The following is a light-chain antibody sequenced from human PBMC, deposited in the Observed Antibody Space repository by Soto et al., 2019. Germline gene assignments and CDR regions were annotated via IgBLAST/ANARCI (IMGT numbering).Light chain of an antibody. V-gene: IGKV3-20*01. J-gene: IGKJ1*01. Sequence: EIVLTQSPGILSLSPGEGATLSCRASQSVSSSNLAWYQQKPGQAPRLLIYLASSRATGIPDRFSGSGFGTDFPLTISSLEPEDFAVYYWQHYGSSWTFGQGTKVEIK. CDR2: LAS. CDR1: QSVSSSN. CDR3: QHYGSSWT.